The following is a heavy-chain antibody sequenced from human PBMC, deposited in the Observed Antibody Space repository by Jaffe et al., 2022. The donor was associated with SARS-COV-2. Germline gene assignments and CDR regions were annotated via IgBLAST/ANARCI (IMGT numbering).Heavy chain of an antibody. D-gene: IGHD5-12*01. Sequence: QVQLVESGGGVVQPGRSLRLSCAASGFTFSSYAMHWVRQAPGKGLEWVAVISYDGSNKYYADSVKGRFTISRDNSKNTLYLQMNSLRAEDTAVYYCARLDSGYDRGSWFDPWGQGTLVTVSS. CDR3: ARLDSGYDRGSWFDP. CDR2: ISYDGSNK. J-gene: IGHJ5*02. CDR1: GFTFSSYA. V-gene: IGHV3-30*04.